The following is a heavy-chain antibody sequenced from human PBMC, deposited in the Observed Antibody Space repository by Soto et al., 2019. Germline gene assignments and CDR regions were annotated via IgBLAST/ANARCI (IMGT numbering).Heavy chain of an antibody. CDR3: ARPGGSGTFYRFDY. J-gene: IGHJ4*02. CDR2: IYPSNSET. D-gene: IGHD3-10*01. CDR1: GGTFSSYA. V-gene: IGHV5-51*01. Sequence: GASVKVSCKASGGTFSSYAISWVRQAPGKGLEWMGIIYPSNSETRYSPPFQGRVTISVDKSTSTSYLQWSSLKASDTAMYYCARPGGSGTFYRFDYWGQGTPVTVSS.